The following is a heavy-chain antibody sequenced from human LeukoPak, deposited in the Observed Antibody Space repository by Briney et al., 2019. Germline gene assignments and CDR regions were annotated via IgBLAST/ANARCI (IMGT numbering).Heavy chain of an antibody. D-gene: IGHD2-2*03. Sequence: PGGSLRLSCAASGFTFSSYWMHWVRQAPGKGLEWVSSISSSSSYIYYADSVKGRFTISRDNAKNSLYLQMNSLRAEDTAVYYCARGGDGYCSSTSCYYYYYMDVWGKGTTVTVSS. CDR2: ISSSSSYI. CDR1: GFTFSSYW. J-gene: IGHJ6*03. V-gene: IGHV3-21*01. CDR3: ARGGDGYCSSTSCYYYYYMDV.